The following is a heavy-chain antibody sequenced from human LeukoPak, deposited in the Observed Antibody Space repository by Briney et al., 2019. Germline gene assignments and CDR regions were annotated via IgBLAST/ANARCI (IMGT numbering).Heavy chain of an antibody. CDR1: GYTFTGYY. Sequence: ASVKVSCKASGYTFTGYYMHWVRQAPGQGLEWMGWINPNSGGANYAQKFQGRVTMTRDTSISTVYMELSRLRSDDTAVYYWARDQTGYDLWSGYYKYYFDYWGQGTLVTVSS. CDR2: INPNSGGA. CDR3: ARDQTGYDLWSGYYKYYFDY. V-gene: IGHV1-2*02. D-gene: IGHD3-3*01. J-gene: IGHJ4*02.